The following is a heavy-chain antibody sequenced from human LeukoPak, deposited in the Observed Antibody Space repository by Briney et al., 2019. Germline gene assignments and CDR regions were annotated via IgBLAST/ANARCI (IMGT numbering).Heavy chain of an antibody. CDR3: ARSYDTAMGDY. V-gene: IGHV4-59*12. Sequence: PSETLSLTCTVSGGSFTNYYWSWIRQTPGKGLEWIGYISYSGSTNYSPSLKSRVTISVDTSKKQFSLKLSSVTAADTAVYYCARSYDTAMGDYWGQGTLVTVSS. CDR2: ISYSGST. D-gene: IGHD5-18*01. J-gene: IGHJ4*02. CDR1: GGSFTNYY.